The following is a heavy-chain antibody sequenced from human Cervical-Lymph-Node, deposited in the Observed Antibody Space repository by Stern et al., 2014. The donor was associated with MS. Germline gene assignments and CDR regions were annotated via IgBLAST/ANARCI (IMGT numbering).Heavy chain of an antibody. CDR3: ARATLCTNTTCPNGNYIDN. D-gene: IGHD2-2*01. V-gene: IGHV3-13*01. CDR2: IGPAGDT. J-gene: IGHJ4*02. CDR1: GFTFSSYD. Sequence: EVQLVESGGDLVQPGGSLRLSCAASGFTFSSYDMHWVRQATGKGLEWVSAIGPAGDTYYADSVERRFTISRDNDKSTMFLQMNTLSAVDTALYYCARATLCTNTTCPNGNYIDNWGQGTLVIVSS.